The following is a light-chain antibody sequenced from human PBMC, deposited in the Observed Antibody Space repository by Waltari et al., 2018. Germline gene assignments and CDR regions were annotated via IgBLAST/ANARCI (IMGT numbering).Light chain of an antibody. CDR1: SGSIASYY. CDR3: QSYDDTTNQV. Sequence: NFMLTQPHSVSESPGKTVTISCTRSSGSIASYYVQWYQQRPGSAPTTVIYDDDLRPSGVSDRFSGSIDSSSNSASLTISGLKTEDEADYYCQSYDDTTNQVFGGGTKLTVL. V-gene: IGLV6-57*04. CDR2: DDD. J-gene: IGLJ2*01.